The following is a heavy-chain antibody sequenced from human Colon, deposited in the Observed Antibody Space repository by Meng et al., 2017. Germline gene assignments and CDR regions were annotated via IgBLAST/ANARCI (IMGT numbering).Heavy chain of an antibody. V-gene: IGHV1-2*06. CDR1: GYTFIDSH. CDR3: VRDGSYYDFDY. Sequence: VQLVQSGAEGKKPGASVKVSCKSSGYTFIDSHVHWVRQAPGQGLEWMGRIMPSVGDASSAEKFQGRLTLTWDTSIDTAYMDLSSLRSDDSAIYYCVRDGSYYDFDYWGQGTLVTVSS. CDR2: IMPSVGDA. D-gene: IGHD3-10*01. J-gene: IGHJ4*02.